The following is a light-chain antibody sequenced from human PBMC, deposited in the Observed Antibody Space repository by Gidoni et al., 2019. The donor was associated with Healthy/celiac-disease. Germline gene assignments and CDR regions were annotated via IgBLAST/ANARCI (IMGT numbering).Light chain of an antibody. CDR3: QQYNSYSTWT. V-gene: IGKV1-5*03. CDR2: KAS. J-gene: IGKJ1*01. CDR1: QSISSW. Sequence: DIQLTQSPSTLSASVGDRVTITCRASQSISSWLAWYQQKPGKATKLLIYKASSLERGVPSRFSGSGSGTEFTLTISSLQPDDFATYYCQQYNSYSTWTFGQGTKVEIK.